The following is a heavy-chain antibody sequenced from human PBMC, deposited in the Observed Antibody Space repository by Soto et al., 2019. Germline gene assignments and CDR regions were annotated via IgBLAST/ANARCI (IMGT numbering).Heavy chain of an antibody. D-gene: IGHD5-18*01. J-gene: IGHJ4*02. CDR2: INHSGST. Sequence: SETLSLTCAVYGGSFSGYYWSWIRQPPGKGLEWIGEINHSGSTNYNPSLKSRVTISVDTSKNQFSLKLSSVTAADTAVYYCARASVTYYFDYWGQGTLVTVSS. V-gene: IGHV4-34*01. CDR1: GGSFSGYY. CDR3: ARASVTYYFDY.